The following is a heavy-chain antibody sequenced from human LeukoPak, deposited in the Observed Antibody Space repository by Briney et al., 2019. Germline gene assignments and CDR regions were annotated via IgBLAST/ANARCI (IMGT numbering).Heavy chain of an antibody. CDR3: ARGHQDSSKYCSGGSCYSRYFDY. D-gene: IGHD2-15*01. CDR1: GGSFSGYY. Sequence: PSETLSLTCAVYGGSFSGYYWSWIRQPPGKGLEWIGEINHSGSTNYNPSLKSRVTISVDTSKNQFSLKLSSVTAADTAVYYCARGHQDSSKYCSGGSCYSRYFDYWGQGTLVTVSS. CDR2: INHSGST. V-gene: IGHV4-34*01. J-gene: IGHJ4*02.